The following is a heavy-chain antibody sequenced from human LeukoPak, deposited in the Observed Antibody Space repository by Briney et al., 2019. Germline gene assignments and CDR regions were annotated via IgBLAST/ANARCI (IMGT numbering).Heavy chain of an antibody. V-gene: IGHV1-69*04. CDR1: GGTFSSYA. D-gene: IGHD3-22*01. Sequence: SVKVSCKASGGTFSSYAISWVRQAPGQGLEWMGRIIPILGIANYAQKFQGRVTITADKSTSTAYMELSSLRSEDTAVYYCATVVNYYDSSGTFDYWGQGTLVTVSS. CDR3: ATVVNYYDSSGTFDY. J-gene: IGHJ4*02. CDR2: IIPILGIA.